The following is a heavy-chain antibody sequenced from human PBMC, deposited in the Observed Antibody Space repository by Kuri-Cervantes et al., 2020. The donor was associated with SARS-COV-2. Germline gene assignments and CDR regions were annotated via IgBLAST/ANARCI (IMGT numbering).Heavy chain of an antibody. Sequence: GSLRFSCTVSGGSISSSSYYWGWIRQPPGKGLEWIGSIYYSGSTYYNPSLKSRVTISVDTSKNQFSRKLSSVTAADTAVYYCARYGPPRYYFDYWGQGTLVTVSS. CDR2: IYYSGST. D-gene: IGHD4-17*01. V-gene: IGHV4-39*07. J-gene: IGHJ4*02. CDR1: GGSISSSSYY. CDR3: ARYGPPRYYFDY.